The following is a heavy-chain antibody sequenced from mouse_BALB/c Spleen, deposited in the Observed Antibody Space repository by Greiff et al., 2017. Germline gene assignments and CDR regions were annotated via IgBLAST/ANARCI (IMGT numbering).Heavy chain of an antibody. J-gene: IGHJ4*01. CDR2: IDPANGNT. CDR3: ARSPRDYDPSYAMDD. V-gene: IGHV14-3*02. CDR1: GFNIKDTY. D-gene: IGHD2-4*01. Sequence: VQLQQSGAELVKPGASVKLSCTASGFNIKDTYMHWVKQRPEQGLEWIGRIDPANGNTKYDPKFQGKATITADTSSNTAYLQLSSLTSEDTAVYYCARSPRDYDPSYAMDDWGQGTSVTVSS.